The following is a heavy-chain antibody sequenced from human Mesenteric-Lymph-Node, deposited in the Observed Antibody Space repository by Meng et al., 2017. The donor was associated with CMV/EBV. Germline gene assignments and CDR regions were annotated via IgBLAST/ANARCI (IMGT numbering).Heavy chain of an antibody. CDR2: IFHTGST. Sequence: SGDSVSSGNNYWSWIRQPPGKGLEWIGFIFHTGSTSANPSLRSRVSMSIDTSKSQFSLKLSSVTAADTAVYYCAREPGGQVYFDFWGQGTLVTVSS. J-gene: IGHJ4*02. CDR1: GDSVSSGNNY. D-gene: IGHD3-16*01. V-gene: IGHV4-61*01. CDR3: AREPGGQVYFDF.